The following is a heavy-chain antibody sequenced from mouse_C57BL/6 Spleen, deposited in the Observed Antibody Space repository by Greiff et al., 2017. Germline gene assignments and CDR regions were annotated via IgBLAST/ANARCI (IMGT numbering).Heavy chain of an antibody. V-gene: IGHV5-17*01. CDR3: ARPDGYYGNFDY. D-gene: IGHD2-3*01. Sequence: DVHLVESGGGLVKPGGSLKLSCATSGFTFSDYGMHWVRQAPEKGLEWVAYISSGSSTIYYADTVKGRFTISRDNAKNTLFLQMTSLRSEDTAMYYCARPDGYYGNFDYWGQGTTLTVSS. J-gene: IGHJ2*01. CDR2: ISSGSSTI. CDR1: GFTFSDYG.